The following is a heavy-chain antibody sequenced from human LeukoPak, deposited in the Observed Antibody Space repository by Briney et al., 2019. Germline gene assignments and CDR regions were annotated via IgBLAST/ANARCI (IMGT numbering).Heavy chain of an antibody. CDR1: GFTFSSYD. CDR2: IGTAGDT. CDR3: ARGDSSGYYDAFDI. Sequence: GGSLRLSCAASGFTFSSYDMHWVRQATGKGLEWVSAIGTAGDTYYPGSVKGRFTISRENAKNSLYLQMNSLRAGDTAVYYCARGDSSGYYDAFDIWGQGTVVTVSS. J-gene: IGHJ3*02. V-gene: IGHV3-13*01. D-gene: IGHD3-22*01.